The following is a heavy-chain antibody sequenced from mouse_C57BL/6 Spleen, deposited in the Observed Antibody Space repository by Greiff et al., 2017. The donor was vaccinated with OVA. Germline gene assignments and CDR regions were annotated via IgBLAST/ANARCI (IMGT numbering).Heavy chain of an antibody. J-gene: IGHJ2*01. CDR2: IYPRSGNT. Sequence: QVQLKESGAELARPGASVKLSCKASGYTFTSYGISWVKQRTGQGLEWIGEIYPRSGNTYYNEKFKGKATLTADKSSSTAYMELRSLTSEAAAVYFCAGGTTHLDYWGQGTTLTVSS. CDR3: AGGTTHLDY. D-gene: IGHD1-1*01. V-gene: IGHV1-81*01. CDR1: GYTFTSYG.